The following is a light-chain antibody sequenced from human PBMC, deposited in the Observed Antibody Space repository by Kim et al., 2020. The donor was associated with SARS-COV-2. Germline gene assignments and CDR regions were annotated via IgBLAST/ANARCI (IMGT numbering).Light chain of an antibody. V-gene: IGKV1-5*01. CDR1: QSISSW. CDR2: DAS. CDR3: QQYNSYSAT. J-gene: IGKJ5*01. Sequence: ASVGDRVTITCRASQSISSWLAWYQQKPGKAPKLLIYDASSLESGVPSRFSGSGSGTEFTLTISSLQPDDFATYYCQQYNSYSATFGQGTRLEIK.